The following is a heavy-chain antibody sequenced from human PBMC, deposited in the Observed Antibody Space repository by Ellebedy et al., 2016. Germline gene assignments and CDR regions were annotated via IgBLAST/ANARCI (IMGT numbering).Heavy chain of an antibody. Sequence: GGSLRLSCAASGFTFSDYYMSWIRQAPGKGLEWVSYISSSGSTIYYADVVKGRLTISRDNAKNSLYLQMNSLRAEDTAVYYCARARYDFWSGYSGFDYWGQGTLVTVSS. D-gene: IGHD3-3*01. V-gene: IGHV3-11*01. CDR1: GFTFSDYY. J-gene: IGHJ4*02. CDR3: ARARYDFWSGYSGFDY. CDR2: ISSSGSTI.